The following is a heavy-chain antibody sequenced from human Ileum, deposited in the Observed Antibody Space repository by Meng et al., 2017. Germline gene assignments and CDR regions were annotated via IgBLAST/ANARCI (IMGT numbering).Heavy chain of an antibody. D-gene: IGHD3-10*01. CDR1: GITFSDYY. V-gene: IGHV3-11*01. CDR2: ISNSGSNI. J-gene: IGHJ4*02. Sequence: GESLKISCAASGITFSDYYMSWIRQAPGKGLEWVSYISNSGSNIYYVDSVKGRFTISRDDSEAIAYLQMSSLKTEDTAVYYCAREKGTITKIRGDVDYWGQGTLVTVSS. CDR3: AREKGTITKIRGDVDY.